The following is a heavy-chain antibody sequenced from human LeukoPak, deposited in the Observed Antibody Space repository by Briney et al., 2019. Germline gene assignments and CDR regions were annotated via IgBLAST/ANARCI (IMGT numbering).Heavy chain of an antibody. V-gene: IGHV4-39*07. CDR3: ARTRYIVVVTAGPWYFDL. J-gene: IGHJ2*01. CDR1: GGSISSSSYY. D-gene: IGHD2-21*02. CDR2: IYYSGST. Sequence: ASETLSLTCTVSGGSISSSSYYWGWIRQPPGKGLEWIGSIYYSGSTYYNPSLKSRVTISVDTSKNQFSLKLSSVTAADTAVYYCARTRYIVVVTAGPWYFDLWGRGTLVTVSS.